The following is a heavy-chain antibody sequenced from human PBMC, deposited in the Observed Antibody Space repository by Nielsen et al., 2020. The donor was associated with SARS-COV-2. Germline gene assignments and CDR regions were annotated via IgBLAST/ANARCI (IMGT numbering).Heavy chain of an antibody. D-gene: IGHD3-3*01. CDR3: AGVWSGYLSHWFDP. J-gene: IGHJ5*02. CDR1: GFTFSSYS. Sequence: GESLKISCAASGFTFSSYSMNWVRQAPGKGLEWVSYISSSSSTIYYADSVKGRFTISRDNAKNSLYLQMNSLRAEDTAVYYCAGVWSGYLSHWFDPWGQGTLVTVSS. V-gene: IGHV3-48*01. CDR2: ISSSSSTI.